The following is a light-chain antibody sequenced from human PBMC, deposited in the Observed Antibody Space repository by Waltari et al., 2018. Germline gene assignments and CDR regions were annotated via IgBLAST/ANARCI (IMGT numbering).Light chain of an antibody. V-gene: IGKV1-12*01. J-gene: IGKJ3*01. Sequence: DIQMTKSPSSVSASVGARFTITCRASLSISNWLTWYQQKPGKAPKLLIYAASTVQSGVPSRFSGNGSGTDFTLTISSVQPEDFATYYCQQANTFPVTFGPGTTVDV. CDR1: LSISNW. CDR3: QQANTFPVT. CDR2: AAS.